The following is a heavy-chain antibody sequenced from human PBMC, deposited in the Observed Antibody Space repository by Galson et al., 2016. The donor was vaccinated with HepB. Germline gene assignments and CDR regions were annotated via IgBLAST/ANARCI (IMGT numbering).Heavy chain of an antibody. CDR2: IKQDGSEK. CDR3: AKGPSGDYSPWGSYRDEC. V-gene: IGHV3-7*03. D-gene: IGHD3-16*02. Sequence: SLRLSCAASGIIFGNLWMNWVRQAPGKGLEWVANIKQDGSEKNYVNSVKGRFTISRDSSENSVYLQMNSLRAEDTAVYFCAKGPSGDYSPWGSYRDECWGQGTRVTVSS. J-gene: IGHJ4*02. CDR1: GIIFGNLW.